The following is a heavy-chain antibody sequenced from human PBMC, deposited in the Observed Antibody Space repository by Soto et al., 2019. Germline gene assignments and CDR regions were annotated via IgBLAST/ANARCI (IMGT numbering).Heavy chain of an antibody. CDR1: GYTFTSYY. V-gene: IGHV1-46*01. CDR2: INPSGGST. J-gene: IGHJ3*02. D-gene: IGHD2-15*01. Sequence: ASVKVSCKASGYTFTSYYMHWVRQAPGQGLEWMGIINPSGGSTSYAQKFQGRVTMTRDTSTSTVYMELSGLRSEDTAVYYCAREDGVVVAATQDAFDIWGQGTMVTVSS. CDR3: AREDGVVVAATQDAFDI.